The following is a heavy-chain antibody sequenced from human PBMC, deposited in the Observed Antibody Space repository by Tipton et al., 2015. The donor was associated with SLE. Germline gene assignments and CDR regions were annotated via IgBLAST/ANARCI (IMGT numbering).Heavy chain of an antibody. CDR1: GGSISSYY. D-gene: IGHD4-23*01. V-gene: IGHV4-59*12. J-gene: IGHJ2*01. CDR2: IYYSGST. CDR3: ARPHGNSRSNWYFDL. Sequence: TLSLTCTVSGGSISSYYWSWIRQSPGKGLEWIGYIYYSGSTNYNPSLKSRVTISVDTSENQFSLKLSSVTAADTAVYYCARPHGNSRSNWYFDLWGRGTLVTVSS.